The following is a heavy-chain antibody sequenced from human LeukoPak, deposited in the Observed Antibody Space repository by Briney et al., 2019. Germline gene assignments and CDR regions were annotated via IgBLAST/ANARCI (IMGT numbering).Heavy chain of an antibody. V-gene: IGHV1-18*01. Sequence: ASVKVSCKASGYTFTSYHIIWVRQAPGQGLEWMGWINTYNGDTSYAQKLQGRVTMTTDTSTSTAYMELRSLRSDDTAMYYCARVAIRNYYYMDVWGKGTTVTVSS. CDR3: ARVAIRNYYYMDV. CDR2: INTYNGDT. J-gene: IGHJ6*03. CDR1: GYTFTSYH.